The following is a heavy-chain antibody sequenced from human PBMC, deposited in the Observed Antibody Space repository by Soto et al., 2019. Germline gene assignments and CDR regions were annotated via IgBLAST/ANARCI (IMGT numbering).Heavy chain of an antibody. V-gene: IGHV4-34*01. CDR3: ALIAAAGSYYYYGMDV. CDR1: GGSFSIYY. D-gene: IGHD6-13*01. J-gene: IGHJ6*02. Sequence: SETLSLPCAVHGGSFSIYYWSCIRQHPGKGLEWIGEINHSGSTNYNPSLKSRVTISVDTSKNQFSLKLSSVTAADTAVYYCALIAAAGSYYYYGMDVWGQGTTVT. CDR2: INHSGST.